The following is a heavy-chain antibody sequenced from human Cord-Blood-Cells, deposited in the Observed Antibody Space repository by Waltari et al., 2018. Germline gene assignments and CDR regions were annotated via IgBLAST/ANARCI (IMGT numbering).Heavy chain of an antibody. CDR2: IYSGGST. CDR1: GFTVISNY. D-gene: IGHD6-13*01. J-gene: IGHJ4*02. CDR3: ARDRDSSSWYDY. V-gene: IGHV3-53*01. Sequence: EVQLVESGGGLIQPGGSLGLSCAASGFTVISNYMTWALQAPGKGLEWGSVIYSGGSTYYADSVKGRFTISRDNSKNTLYLQMNSLRAEDTAVYYCARDRDSSSWYDYWGQGTLVTVSS.